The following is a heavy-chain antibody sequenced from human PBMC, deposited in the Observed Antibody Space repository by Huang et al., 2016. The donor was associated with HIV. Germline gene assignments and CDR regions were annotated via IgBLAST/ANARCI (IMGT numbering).Heavy chain of an antibody. Sequence: QVQLQQWGAGLLKPSETLSLTCAVYGGSFSGYYWSWIRQPPGKGLEWMGEINHSGSTNSDPSLKSRVTISVDTSKNQFSLKLSSVTAADTAVYYCAGAAAGTSYCYYYMDVWGKGTTVTVSS. CDR2: INHSGST. CDR1: GGSFSGYY. CDR3: AGAAAGTSYCYYYMDV. D-gene: IGHD6-13*01. V-gene: IGHV4-34*01. J-gene: IGHJ6*03.